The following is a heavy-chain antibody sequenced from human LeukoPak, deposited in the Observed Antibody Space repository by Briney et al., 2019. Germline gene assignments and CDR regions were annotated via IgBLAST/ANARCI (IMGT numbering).Heavy chain of an antibody. V-gene: IGHV3-30-3*01. J-gene: IGHJ1*01. CDR1: GFSFSSYA. D-gene: IGHD3-22*01. CDR3: ARDQGSSGYYLEYFQH. CDR2: ISYDGSNK. Sequence: PGGSLRLSCAASGFSFSSYAMHWGPQAPGKGLECVAVISYDGSNKYYADSVKGRFTISRDNSKNTLYLQMNSPRAEDTAVYYCARDQGSSGYYLEYFQHWGQGTLVTLSS.